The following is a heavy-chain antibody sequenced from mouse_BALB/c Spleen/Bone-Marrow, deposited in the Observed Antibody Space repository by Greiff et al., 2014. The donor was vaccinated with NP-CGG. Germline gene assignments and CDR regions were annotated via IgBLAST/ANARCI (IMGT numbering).Heavy chain of an antibody. CDR3: TREGPTGTGGDY. CDR1: GYTFTSYW. D-gene: IGHD4-1*02. J-gene: IGHJ2*01. CDR2: IYPGSGST. V-gene: IGHV1S22*01. Sequence: LQQPGSELVRPGASVKLSCKASGYTFTSYWMHWVKQRPGQGLEWIGNIYPGSGSTNYDEKFKSKATLTVDTSSSTAYMQLSSRTSEDSAVYYCTREGPTGTGGDYWGQGTTLTVSS.